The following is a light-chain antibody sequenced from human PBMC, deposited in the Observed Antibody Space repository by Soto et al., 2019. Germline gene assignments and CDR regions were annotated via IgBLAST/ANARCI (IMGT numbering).Light chain of an antibody. J-gene: IGLJ1*01. V-gene: IGLV2-14*01. Sequence: QSALTQPASVSGSPGQSITISCTGTSSDVGYYNFVSWYQQHPGKAPTLIIYEVSNRPSWVSNRFSASKSGNTASLTISGLQAEDEAHYHCSSYSGSTAFYVFGSRTKVT. CDR2: EVS. CDR1: SSDVGYYNF. CDR3: SSYSGSTAFYV.